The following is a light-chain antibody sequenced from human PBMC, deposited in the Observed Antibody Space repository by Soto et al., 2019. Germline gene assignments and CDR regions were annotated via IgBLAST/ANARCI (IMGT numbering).Light chain of an antibody. J-gene: IGLJ1*01. Sequence: QSVLTQPPSVPGAPGQRVTISCTGSSSNIGAGYDVHWYQQLPGTAPKLLIYGNSNRPSGVPDRFSGSKSGTSASLAITGLQAEDEADYYCQSYDSSLSAPGFGTGTKLTVL. V-gene: IGLV1-40*01. CDR1: SSNIGAGYD. CDR3: QSYDSSLSAPG. CDR2: GNS.